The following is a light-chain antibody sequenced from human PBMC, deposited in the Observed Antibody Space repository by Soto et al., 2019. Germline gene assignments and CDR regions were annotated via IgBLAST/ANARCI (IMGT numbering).Light chain of an antibody. V-gene: IGKV1-27*01. CDR3: QKYSSVPL. Sequence: DIQMTQSPSSLSASVGDRVTITCRASQGISNYIAWYQQKPGKAPKLLIYAASTLQSGVPSRFSGSGSGTDFTLTINSRQPEGVATDCCQKYSSVPLFGPGTKVDIK. J-gene: IGKJ3*01. CDR1: QGISNY. CDR2: AAS.